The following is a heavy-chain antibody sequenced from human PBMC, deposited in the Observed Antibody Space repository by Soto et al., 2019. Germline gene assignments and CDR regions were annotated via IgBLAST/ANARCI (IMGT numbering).Heavy chain of an antibody. CDR2: ISSSGNSI. Sequence: EVQLLESGGGLVQPGGSLRLSCAASGFSFRSNAMSWVRQAPGKGLEWVCGISSSGNSIYYADSVKGRFAISRDNTKSTLYLQMNSLRAEDTAVYFCATEPAGMVVVPADVERVDHWGQGTLVTVSS. J-gene: IGHJ4*02. V-gene: IGHV3-23*01. CDR1: GFSFRSNA. CDR3: ATEPAGMVVVPADVERVDH. D-gene: IGHD2-2*01.